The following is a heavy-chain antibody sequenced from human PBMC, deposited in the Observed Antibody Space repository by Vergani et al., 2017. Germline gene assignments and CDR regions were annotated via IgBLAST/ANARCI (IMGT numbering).Heavy chain of an antibody. D-gene: IGHD4-23*01. CDR1: GFTFDDYA. V-gene: IGHV3-9*01. CDR3: AKDIAPDYGGNSDPPI. Sequence: EVQLVESGGGLVQPGRSLRLSCAASGFTFDDYAMHWVRQAPGKGLEWVSGISWNSGSIGYADSVKGRFTISRDNAKNSLYLQMNSLRAEDTAVYYCAKDIAPDYGGNSDPPIWGQGTMVTVSS. CDR2: ISWNSGSI. J-gene: IGHJ3*02.